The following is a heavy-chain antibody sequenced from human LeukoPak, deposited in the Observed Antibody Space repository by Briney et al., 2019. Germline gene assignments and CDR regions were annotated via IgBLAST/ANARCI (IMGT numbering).Heavy chain of an antibody. V-gene: IGHV1-69*04. CDR3: ARPPTDSSGYYYYYGMDV. D-gene: IGHD3-22*01. CDR1: GGTFSSYA. Sequence: GASVKVSCKASGGTFSSYAISWGRQAPGQGLEWMGRIIPILGIANYAQKFQGRVTITADKSTSTAYMELSSLRSEDTAVYYCARPPTDSSGYYYYYGMDVWGQGTTVTVSS. J-gene: IGHJ6*02. CDR2: IIPILGIA.